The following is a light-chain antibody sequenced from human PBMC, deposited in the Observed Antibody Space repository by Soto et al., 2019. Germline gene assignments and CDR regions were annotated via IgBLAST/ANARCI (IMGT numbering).Light chain of an antibody. CDR2: KAS. V-gene: IGKV1-5*03. CDR3: QRYNSYSEA. Sequence: DIQMTQSPSTLSGSVGDRVTITCRASQTISSWLAWYQQKPGKAPKLLIYKASTLKSGVPSRFSGSGSGTEFTLTISSLQPDDFATCYCQRYNSYSEAFGQGTKVDIK. CDR1: QTISSW. J-gene: IGKJ1*01.